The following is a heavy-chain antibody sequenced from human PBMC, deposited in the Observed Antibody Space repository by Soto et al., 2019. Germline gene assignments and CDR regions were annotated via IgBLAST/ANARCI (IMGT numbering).Heavy chain of an antibody. CDR2: IHHSGRT. D-gene: IGHD2-21*02. CDR3: ASGGDWQFDY. Sequence: QVQLQESGPGLVNPSGTLSLTCAVSGDSISSDKWWSWVRQPPGKGLEWIGEIHHSGRTNYKPCLKSRVTIVVEKSKNQVSLEMSSMAASDTAVYYCASGGDWQFDYWGQGTLVTVFS. CDR1: GDSISSDKW. J-gene: IGHJ4*02. V-gene: IGHV4-4*02.